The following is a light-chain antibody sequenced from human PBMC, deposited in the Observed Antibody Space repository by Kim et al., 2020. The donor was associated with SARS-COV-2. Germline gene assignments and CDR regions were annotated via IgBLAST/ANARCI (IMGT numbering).Light chain of an antibody. CDR1: SIGSKS. CDR2: YDS. J-gene: IGLJ2*01. CDR3: QVWDSSSDHRVV. Sequence: SYELTQPPSVSVVPGKTARITCGGTSIGSKSVHWYQQKPGQAPVLVISYDSDRPSGIPERFSGSNSGNTATLTISRVEAGDEADYYCQVWDSSSDHRVVFGGGTQLTVL. V-gene: IGLV3-21*04.